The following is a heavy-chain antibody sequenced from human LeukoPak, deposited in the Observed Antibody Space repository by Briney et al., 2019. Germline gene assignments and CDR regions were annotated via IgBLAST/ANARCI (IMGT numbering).Heavy chain of an antibody. CDR3: ARDRSYGDGDY. Sequence: GGSLRLSCAASGFTVSSNYMSWVRQAPGKGLEWVSVIYSGGSTYYADSVKGRFTISRDNSQNTLYLQMNSLRAEDTAVYYCARDRSYGDGDYWGQGTLVTVSS. V-gene: IGHV3-66*01. CDR2: IYSGGST. CDR1: GFTVSSNY. D-gene: IGHD4-17*01. J-gene: IGHJ4*02.